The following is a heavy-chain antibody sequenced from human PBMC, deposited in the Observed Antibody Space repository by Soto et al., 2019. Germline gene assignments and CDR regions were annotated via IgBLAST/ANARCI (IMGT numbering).Heavy chain of an antibody. CDR1: GGSISSGGYY. V-gene: IGHV4-31*03. D-gene: IGHD6-19*01. Sequence: SETLSLTCTVSGGSISSGGYYWIWIRHHPGKGLEWIGYIYYSGSTYYNPSLKSRVTISVDTSKNQFSLKLSSVTAADTAVYYCARTVSDSSGWFRGEYYFDYWGQGTLVTVSS. CDR2: IYYSGST. J-gene: IGHJ4*02. CDR3: ARTVSDSSGWFRGEYYFDY.